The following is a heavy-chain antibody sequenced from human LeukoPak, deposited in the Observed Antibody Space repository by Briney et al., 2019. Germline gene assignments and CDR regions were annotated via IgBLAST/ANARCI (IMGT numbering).Heavy chain of an antibody. Sequence: SETLSLTCAVSGGSISNYYWSWIRQPPGKGLEWIGYIYYRGTTNYNPSLKSRVTISLDTSKIQFSLQLRSVTAADTAVYYCARDRGAAAGRFDYWGRGTLVTVSS. CDR3: ARDRGAAAGRFDY. J-gene: IGHJ4*02. CDR2: IYYRGTT. D-gene: IGHD6-13*01. CDR1: GGSISNYY. V-gene: IGHV4-59*01.